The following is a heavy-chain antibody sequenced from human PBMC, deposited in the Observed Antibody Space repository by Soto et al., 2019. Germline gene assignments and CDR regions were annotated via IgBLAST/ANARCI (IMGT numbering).Heavy chain of an antibody. D-gene: IGHD2-15*01. J-gene: IGHJ4*02. Sequence: LSLTCTVSGDSISSSTYSWGWIRQPPGKGLEYIGTIYYSGKTYYNWPLESRVTMSLDTSKNQFSLRLTSVTAADTALYYCARHRPQEDGSKKGFEHWGQGTLVTVSS. CDR3: ARHRPQEDGSKKGFEH. V-gene: IGHV4-39*01. CDR1: GDSISSSTYS. CDR2: IYYSGKT.